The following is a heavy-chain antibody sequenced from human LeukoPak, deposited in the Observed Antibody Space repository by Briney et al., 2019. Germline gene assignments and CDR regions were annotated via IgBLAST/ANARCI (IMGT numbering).Heavy chain of an antibody. CDR1: GFTFSSYE. J-gene: IGHJ4*02. CDR2: ISGSGGST. V-gene: IGHV3-23*01. CDR3: AKEYTAAAGRGYYFDY. D-gene: IGHD6-13*01. Sequence: GGSLRLSCAASGFTFSSYEMSWVRQAPGKGLEWVSAISGSGGSTYYADSVKGRFTISRDNSKNTLYLQMNSLRAEDTAVYYCAKEYTAAAGRGYYFDYWGQGTLVTVSS.